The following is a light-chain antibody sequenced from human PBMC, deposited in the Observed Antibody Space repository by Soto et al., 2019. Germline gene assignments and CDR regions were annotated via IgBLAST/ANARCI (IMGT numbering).Light chain of an antibody. CDR3: QQYHDWPTIT. J-gene: IGKJ5*01. CDR2: GGS. CDR1: ESIRSD. Sequence: EIVMTQSPDILSVPPGDRATLSCRASESIRSDLAWYQQKPGQAPRLLIFGGSIRAADIPARFSGSGSETEVPLTIGTLQSEDFAIYYCQQYHDWPTITFGQGTRLETK. V-gene: IGKV3-15*01.